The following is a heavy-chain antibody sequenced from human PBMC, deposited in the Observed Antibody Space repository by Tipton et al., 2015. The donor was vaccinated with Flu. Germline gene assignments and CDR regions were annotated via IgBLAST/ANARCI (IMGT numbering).Heavy chain of an antibody. V-gene: IGHV1-18*04. Sequence: QLVQSGAEVKKPGASVKVSCKASGYTFTSYGISWVRQAPGQGLEWMGWISAYNGNTNYAQKLQGRVTMTPDTSTSTAYMELRSLRSDDTAVYYCARVAYNWNDAPPGPSADYWGQGTLVTVSS. CDR1: GYTFTSYG. J-gene: IGHJ4*02. CDR3: ARVAYNWNDAPPGPSADY. CDR2: ISAYNGNT. D-gene: IGHD1-1*01.